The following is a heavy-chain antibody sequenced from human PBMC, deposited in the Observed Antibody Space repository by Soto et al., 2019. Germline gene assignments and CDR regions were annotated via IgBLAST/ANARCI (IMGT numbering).Heavy chain of an antibody. J-gene: IGHJ3*02. CDR2: TYYRSKWYN. V-gene: IGHV6-1*01. CDR3: ARGVGATRLYAFDI. Sequence: SQTLSLTCAISGDSVSSNSAAWNWIRQSPSRGLEWLGRTYYRSKWYNDYAVSVKSRITIDPDTSKNQFSLQLNSVTPEDTVVYYCARGVGATRLYAFDIWGQGTMVTVSS. D-gene: IGHD1-26*01. CDR1: GDSVSSNSAA.